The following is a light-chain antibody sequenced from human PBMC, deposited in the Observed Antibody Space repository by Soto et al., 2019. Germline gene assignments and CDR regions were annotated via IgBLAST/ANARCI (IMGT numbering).Light chain of an antibody. V-gene: IGKV3-15*01. CDR1: QSISAN. J-gene: IGKJ1*01. CDR2: SAS. Sequence: EIVLTQSPASLSVSPGERATLSCRASQSISANLAWYQQKPAQAPRLLIHSASTRATGIPARFSGSGSGREFTLTISSLQSEHFAVYYCQQYNDWPPSWTFGQGTKVDIK. CDR3: QQYNDWPPSWT.